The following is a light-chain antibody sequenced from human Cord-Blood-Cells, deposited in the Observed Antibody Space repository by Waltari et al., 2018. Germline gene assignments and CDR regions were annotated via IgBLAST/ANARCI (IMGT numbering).Light chain of an antibody. CDR1: QSVSSN. V-gene: IGKV3-15*01. Sequence: EIVMTQSPATLSVSPGERATLSCRASQSVSSNLAWYQQKPGPAPRLLIYGASTRATGIPAMFSGSGSGTEFTLTISSLQSEDFAVYYCQQYNNWWTFGQGTKVEI. CDR2: GAS. J-gene: IGKJ1*01. CDR3: QQYNNWWT.